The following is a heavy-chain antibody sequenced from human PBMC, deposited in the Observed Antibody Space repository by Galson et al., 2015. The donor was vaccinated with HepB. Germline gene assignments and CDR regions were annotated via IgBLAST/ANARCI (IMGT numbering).Heavy chain of an antibody. V-gene: IGHV3-30*18. J-gene: IGHJ4*02. CDR3: AKSRGPYSGSYFDY. CDR2: ISYDGSNK. CDR1: GFTFSSYG. D-gene: IGHD1-26*01. Sequence: SLRLSCAASGFTFSSYGMHWVRQAPGKGLEWVAVISYDGSNKYYADSVKGRFTISRDNSKNTLYLQMNSLRAEDTAVYYCAKSRGPYSGSYFDYWGQGTLVTVSP.